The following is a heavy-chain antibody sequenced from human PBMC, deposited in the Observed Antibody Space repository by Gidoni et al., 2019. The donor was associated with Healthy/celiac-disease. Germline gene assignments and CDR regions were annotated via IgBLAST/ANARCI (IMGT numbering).Heavy chain of an antibody. V-gene: IGHV3-9*01. Sequence: EVQLVESGGGLVQPGRSLRLSCAASGFTFDDYAMHWGRQAPGKGLEWVSGSSLNSGSVGYADSVKGRFTISRDNAKNSLYLQMNSLRAEDTALYYCAGTRLGELSFYYFDYWGQGTLVTVSS. CDR1: GFTFDDYA. D-gene: IGHD3-16*02. CDR3: AGTRLGELSFYYFDY. CDR2: SSLNSGSV. J-gene: IGHJ4*02.